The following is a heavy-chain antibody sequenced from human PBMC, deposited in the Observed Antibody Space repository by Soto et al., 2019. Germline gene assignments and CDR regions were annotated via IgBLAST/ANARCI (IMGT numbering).Heavy chain of an antibody. CDR3: ARHLGVEKGDFYFDY. V-gene: IGHV3-33*01. CDR2: IWYDGSKK. CDR1: GFTFSSYG. Sequence: GGSLRLSCAASGFTFSSYGMHWVRQAPGKGLEWVAVIWYDGSKKYYADSVKGRFTISRDDSKNTLYLQMNSLRAEDTAVYYCARHLGVEKGDFYFDYWGQGILVTVSS. D-gene: IGHD3-10*01. J-gene: IGHJ4*02.